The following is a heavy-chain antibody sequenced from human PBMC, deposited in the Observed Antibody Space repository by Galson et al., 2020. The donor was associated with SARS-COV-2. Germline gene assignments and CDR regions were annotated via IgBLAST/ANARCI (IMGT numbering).Heavy chain of an antibody. Sequence: SETLSLTCAVSGGSISTYYWSWIRQPPGKGMEWIGYIYFSGNTKYNPSLKSRVTISIDTSKNQFSLKLTSVTAADTAVYYCARGTGALWGQGTLVTVSS. CDR1: GGSISTYY. J-gene: IGHJ4*02. CDR3: ARGTGAL. CDR2: IYFSGNT. V-gene: IGHV4-59*13.